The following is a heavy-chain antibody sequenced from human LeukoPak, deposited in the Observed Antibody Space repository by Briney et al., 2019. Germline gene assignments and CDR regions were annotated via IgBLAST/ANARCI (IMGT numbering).Heavy chain of an antibody. Sequence: PSETLSLTCSVSGGSITSYYWSWIRQSPGKGLEWIGYIYYSGSTNYNPSLKSRVTISVGTSKNQFSLKLGSVTAADTAVYYCARVSSRPGAYGDHFDYWGQGTLVTVSS. D-gene: IGHD4-17*01. CDR1: GGSITSYY. CDR3: ARVSSRPGAYGDHFDY. J-gene: IGHJ4*02. V-gene: IGHV4-59*01. CDR2: IYYSGST.